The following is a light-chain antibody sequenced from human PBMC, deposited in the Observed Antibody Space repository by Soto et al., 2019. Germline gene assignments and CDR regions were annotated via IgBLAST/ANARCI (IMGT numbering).Light chain of an antibody. Sequence: EIVLTQSPGTLSLSPGERATLSCRASQSVSSSYLAWYQQKPGQAPRLLIYGASSRSTCIPDRFSCRWSGTDFTLTIRRLEPEDCALYYCQQYGSSRTFGQGTKVEIK. CDR3: QQYGSSRT. CDR1: QSVSSSY. J-gene: IGKJ1*01. V-gene: IGKV3-20*01. CDR2: GAS.